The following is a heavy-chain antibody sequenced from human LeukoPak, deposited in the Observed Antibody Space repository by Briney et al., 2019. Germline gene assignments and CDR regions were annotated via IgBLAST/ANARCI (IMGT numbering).Heavy chain of an antibody. CDR3: ARSIGWREGFVY. D-gene: IGHD6-6*01. V-gene: IGHV4-39*01. CDR2: VYYSGNT. J-gene: IGHJ4*02. Sequence: PSETLSLTCTVSSGSITTSGYYWAWLRQPPGKGLEWLATVYYSGNTYYNPSLKSRVTISVDTSKNEFSLRLSSVTVADTAVYYCARSIGWREGFVYWGQGTLVTVSS. CDR1: SGSITTSGYY.